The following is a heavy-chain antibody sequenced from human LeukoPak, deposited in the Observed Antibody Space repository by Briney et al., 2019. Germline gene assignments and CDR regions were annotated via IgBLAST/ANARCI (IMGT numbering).Heavy chain of an antibody. Sequence: SETLSFTCTVSGGSISSYYWSWIRQPAGKGLEWIGRIYTSGSTNYNPSLKSRVTMSVDTSKNQFSLKLSSVTAADTAVYYCARISIGRSDGTTSDFDYWGQGTLVTVSS. J-gene: IGHJ4*02. V-gene: IGHV4-4*07. CDR3: ARISIGRSDGTTSDFDY. CDR1: GGSISSYY. CDR2: IYTSGST. D-gene: IGHD1-7*01.